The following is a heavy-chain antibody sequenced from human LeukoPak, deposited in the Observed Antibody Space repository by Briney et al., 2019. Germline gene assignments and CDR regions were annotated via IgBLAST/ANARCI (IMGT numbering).Heavy chain of an antibody. J-gene: IGHJ4*02. CDR2: IYHSGST. CDR1: GYSISSGYY. CDR3: ARSPPKSGFDY. V-gene: IGHV4-38-2*02. D-gene: IGHD3-3*01. Sequence: SETLSLTCTVSGYSISSGYYWGWIRQPPGKGLEWIGSIYHSGSTYYNPSLKSRVTISVDTSKNQFSLKLSSVTAADTAVYYCARSPPKSGFDYWGQGTLVTVSS.